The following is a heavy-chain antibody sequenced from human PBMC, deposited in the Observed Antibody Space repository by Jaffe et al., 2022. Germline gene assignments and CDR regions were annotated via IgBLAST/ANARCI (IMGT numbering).Heavy chain of an antibody. D-gene: IGHD6-13*01. CDR1: GYSFTSYW. J-gene: IGHJ5*02. CDR2: IYPGDSDT. CDR3: VRFSSSWSQYNWFDP. V-gene: IGHV5-51*03. Sequence: EVQLVQSGAEVKKPGESLKISCKGSGYSFTSYWIGWVRQMPGKGLEWMGIIYPGDSDTRYSPSFQGQVTISADKSISTAYLQWSSLKASDTAMYYCVRFSSSWSQYNWFDPWGQGTLVTVSS.